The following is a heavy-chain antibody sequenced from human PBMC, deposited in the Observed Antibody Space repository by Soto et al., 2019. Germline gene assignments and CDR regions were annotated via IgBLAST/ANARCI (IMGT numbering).Heavy chain of an antibody. Sequence: QVQLVQSGAEVKKPEASVKVSCKASGYTFTGYYMHWVRQAPGQGLEWMGWINRNSGGTNYAQKFQGWVIMTRDTSISTAYMELSRLRSDDTAVYYCARARGTVTLDHWGQGTLVTVSS. D-gene: IGHD4-17*01. J-gene: IGHJ4*02. CDR3: ARARGTVTLDH. V-gene: IGHV1-2*04. CDR1: GYTFTGYY. CDR2: INRNSGGT.